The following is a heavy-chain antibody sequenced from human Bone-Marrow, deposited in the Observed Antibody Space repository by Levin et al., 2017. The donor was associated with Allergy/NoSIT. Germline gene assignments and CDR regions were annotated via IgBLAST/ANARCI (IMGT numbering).Heavy chain of an antibody. J-gene: IGHJ4*02. D-gene: IGHD4-17*01. CDR2: IYIGGST. CDR3: ARERGNTVTTSNFDN. V-gene: IGHV3-66*01. Sequence: PGGSLRLSCAASGFTVSSNYMNWVRQAPGKGLEWVSVIYIGGSTYYADSVKGRFTISRDNSKNTVYLQMNSLRAEDTAVYYCARERGNTVTTSNFDNWGQGTLVTVSS. CDR1: GFTVSSNY.